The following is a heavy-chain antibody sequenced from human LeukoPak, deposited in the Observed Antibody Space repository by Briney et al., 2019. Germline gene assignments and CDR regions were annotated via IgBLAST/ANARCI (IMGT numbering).Heavy chain of an antibody. D-gene: IGHD1-1*01. CDR1: GGTFSSYA. Sequence: SVKVSCKASGGTFSSYAISWVGQAPGQGLEWMGGIIPIFGTANYAQKFQGRVTITADESTSTAYMELSSLRSEDTAVYYCARELERRYYYGMDVWGQGTTVTVSS. V-gene: IGHV1-69*13. CDR3: ARELERRYYYGMDV. J-gene: IGHJ6*02. CDR2: IIPIFGTA.